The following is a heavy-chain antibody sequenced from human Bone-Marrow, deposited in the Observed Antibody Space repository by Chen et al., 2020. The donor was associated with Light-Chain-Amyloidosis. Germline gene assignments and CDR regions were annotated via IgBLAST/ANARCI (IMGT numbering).Heavy chain of an antibody. CDR3: ATPWSSGAAFDY. J-gene: IGHJ4*02. D-gene: IGHD1-26*01. CDR1: GYSLTEVS. V-gene: IGHV1-24*01. CDR2: FDPEDGER. Sequence: QVQLEQSGAEVKKPGASVQVSCKVSGYSLTEVSMHWVRQGPGKGLEWMGSFDPEDGERIYAQKFQGRVTMTEDTSTDTAYMELSSLRSEDTAVYYCATPWSSGAAFDYWGQGTLVTVSS.